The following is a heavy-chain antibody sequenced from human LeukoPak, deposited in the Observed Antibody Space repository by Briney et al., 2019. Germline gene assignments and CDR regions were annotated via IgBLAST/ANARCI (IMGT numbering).Heavy chain of an antibody. CDR1: GFTFSSYG. CDR2: IRYDRRNQ. CDR3: AKNYSDSSGYFRVPHVFDF. Sequence: GGSLRLSCAASGFTFSSYGMHWVRQAPGKGLEWVAFIRYDRRNQYYADSVKGRFTISRDNSKNTLYLQMNSLRAEDTAVYYCAKNYSDSSGYFRVPHVFDFWGQGALVTVSS. V-gene: IGHV3-30*02. J-gene: IGHJ4*02. D-gene: IGHD3-22*01.